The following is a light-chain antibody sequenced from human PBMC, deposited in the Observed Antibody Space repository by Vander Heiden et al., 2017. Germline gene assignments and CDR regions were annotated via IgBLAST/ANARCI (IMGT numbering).Light chain of an antibody. Sequence: DIHMTQSPSSLSASLGDRINITCRSSETIFNYINWYQQEPGRAPKLLIYATSNLQSGVPSRCAGSGSGTDFTLTIGSLQREDFATYVCQQTYRPPRSFGQGTKVGI. CDR1: ETIFNY. J-gene: IGKJ1*01. V-gene: IGKV1-39*01. CDR3: QQTYRPPRS. CDR2: ATS.